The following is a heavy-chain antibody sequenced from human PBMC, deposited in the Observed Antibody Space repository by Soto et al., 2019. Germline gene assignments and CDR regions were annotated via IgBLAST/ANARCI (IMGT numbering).Heavy chain of an antibody. CDR3: TRLVWGITGTPGRPVGWFDP. CDR2: LSYTGAT. V-gene: IGHV4-39*02. D-gene: IGHD1-20*01. J-gene: IGHJ5*02. Sequence: PSETLSLTCAVSGGSFSTSYYWACIRQPPGKGLEWIGSLSYTGATFYNPSFKSRVTISVDTSKRRFSLRVNSVTPSDTASYYCTRLVWGITGTPGRPVGWFDPWGQGTLVTVSS. CDR1: GGSFSTSYY.